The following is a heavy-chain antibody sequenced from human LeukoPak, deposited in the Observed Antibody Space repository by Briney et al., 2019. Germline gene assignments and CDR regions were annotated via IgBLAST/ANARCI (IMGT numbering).Heavy chain of an antibody. Sequence: SETLSLTCAVYGGSFSGYYWSWTRQPPGKGLEWIGEIKHSGSTNYNPSLKSRVTISVDTSKNQFSLKLSSVAAAATAVYYCASRRGYWGQGTLVTVSS. J-gene: IGHJ4*02. CDR2: IKHSGST. CDR1: GGSFSGYY. V-gene: IGHV4-34*01. CDR3: ASRRGY.